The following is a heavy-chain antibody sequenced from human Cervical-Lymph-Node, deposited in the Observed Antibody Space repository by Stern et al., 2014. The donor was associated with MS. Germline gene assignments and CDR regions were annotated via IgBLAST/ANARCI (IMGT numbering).Heavy chain of an antibody. J-gene: IGHJ4*02. V-gene: IGHV2-5*02. CDR2: IYWDDDK. CDR1: GFSLTATGMG. Sequence: QVTLRESGPTLVKPTQTLTLTCTFSGFSLTATGMGVGWIRQPPGKALEWLALIYWDDDKLSSPSLKNRLTNTKDTSKNQVVLTMTNMDPVVTATSYGAHSTGSGFDHWGQGALVTVSS. D-gene: IGHD1-26*01. CDR3: AHSTGSGFDH.